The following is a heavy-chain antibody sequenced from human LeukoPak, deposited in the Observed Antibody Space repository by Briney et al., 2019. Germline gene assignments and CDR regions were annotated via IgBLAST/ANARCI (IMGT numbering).Heavy chain of an antibody. J-gene: IGHJ4*02. V-gene: IGHV1-69*13. CDR1: GGTFSSYA. CDR2: IIPIFGTA. Sequence: ASVKVSCKASGGTFSSYAISWVRQAPGQGLEWMGGIIPIFGTANYAQKFRGRVTITADESTSTAYMELSSLRSEDTAVYYCARGDIVATMGLFDYWGQGTLVTVSS. CDR3: ARGDIVATMGLFDY. D-gene: IGHD5-12*01.